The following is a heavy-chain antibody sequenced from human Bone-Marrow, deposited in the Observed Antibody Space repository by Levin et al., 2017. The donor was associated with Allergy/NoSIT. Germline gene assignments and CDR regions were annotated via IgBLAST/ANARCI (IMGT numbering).Heavy chain of an antibody. J-gene: IGHJ2*01. CDR3: ARSDYGDYLRNWYFDV. V-gene: IGHV4-59*01. CDR2: VFDNGRS. D-gene: IGHD4-17*01. CDR1: GGSISGFY. Sequence: SETLSLTCSLSGGSISGFYWNWIRQAPGKGLEWLGYVFDNGRSNSNSALQSRVTISLATSRNQFSLKLTSVTAADPAFYCWARSDYGDYLRNWYFDVWGRGTLVTVSS.